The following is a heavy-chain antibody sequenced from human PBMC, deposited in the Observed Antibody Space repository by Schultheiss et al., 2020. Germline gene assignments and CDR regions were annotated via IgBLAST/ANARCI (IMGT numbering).Heavy chain of an antibody. CDR1: GFTFSSYA. D-gene: IGHD4-17*01. J-gene: IGHJ4*02. CDR3: ARDLGVTTETTGVGGY. V-gene: IGHV3-30*04. CDR2: ISYDGSNK. Sequence: GGSLRLSCAASGFTFSSYAMHWVRQAPGKGLEWVAVISYDGSNKYYADSVKGRFTISRDNSKNTLYLQMNSLRAEDTAVYYCARDLGVTTETTGVGGYWGQGSLVTVYS.